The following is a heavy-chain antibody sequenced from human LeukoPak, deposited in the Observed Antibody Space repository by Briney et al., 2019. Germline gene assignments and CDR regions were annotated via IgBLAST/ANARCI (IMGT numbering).Heavy chain of an antibody. J-gene: IGHJ5*02. CDR1: GFTFSSYW. V-gene: IGHV3-74*01. CDR2: INSDGSST. Sequence: HPGGSLRLSCAASGFTFSSYWMHWVRQAPGKGLVWVSRINSDGSSTSYADSVKGRFTISRDNAKNTLYLQMNSLRAEDTAVYYCARGSQQQLVPGSLSWFDPWGQGTLVTVSS. CDR3: ARGSQQQLVPGSLSWFDP. D-gene: IGHD6-13*01.